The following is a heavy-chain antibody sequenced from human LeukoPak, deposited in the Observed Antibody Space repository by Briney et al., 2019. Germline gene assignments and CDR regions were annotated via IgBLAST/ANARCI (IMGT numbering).Heavy chain of an antibody. Sequence: PGGSLRLSCAASGFTVTSNYMTWVRQAPGKGLEWVSVIYSGGSTYYADSVKGRFTISRDNSKNTLYLQMNSLKTEDTAVYYCARMSIATRPGWFEPWGQGTLVTVSS. CDR1: GFTVTSNY. CDR3: ARMSIATRPGWFEP. V-gene: IGHV3-66*02. D-gene: IGHD6-6*01. J-gene: IGHJ5*02. CDR2: IYSGGST.